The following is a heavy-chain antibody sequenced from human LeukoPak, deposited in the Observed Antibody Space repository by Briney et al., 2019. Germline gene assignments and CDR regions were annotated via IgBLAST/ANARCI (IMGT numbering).Heavy chain of an antibody. V-gene: IGHV4-31*03. D-gene: IGHD3-10*01. CDR3: ARGVKGLRGAFDI. J-gene: IGHJ3*02. Sequence: SQTLSLTCTVSGCSISSGGYYWSWIPQHPGKGLEWIGYIYCSGSTYSNPSLKSRLTMSVDISNNQYALKLSYVTAADTAVYYCARGVKGLRGAFDIWGQGTMVTVSS. CDR1: GCSISSGGYY. CDR2: IYCSGST.